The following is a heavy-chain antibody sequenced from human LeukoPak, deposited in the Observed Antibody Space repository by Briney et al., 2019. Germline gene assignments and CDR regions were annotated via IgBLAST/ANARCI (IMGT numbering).Heavy chain of an antibody. CDR2: INPNSGGT. J-gene: IGHJ4*02. Sequence: ASVKVSCKASGYTFTNYYIHWVRQAPGQGLEWMGWINPNSGGTKFARKFQGWVTMTRDTSISTAYMEMSRLQFDDTAVYYCARDYYDSYSPGYFDYWGQGTLVTVSS. D-gene: IGHD3-22*01. CDR3: ARDYYDSYSPGYFDY. V-gene: IGHV1-2*04. CDR1: GYTFTNYY.